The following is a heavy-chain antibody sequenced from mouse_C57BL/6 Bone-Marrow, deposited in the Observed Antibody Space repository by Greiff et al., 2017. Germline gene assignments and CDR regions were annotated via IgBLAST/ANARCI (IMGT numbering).Heavy chain of an antibody. CDR2: INPGSGGT. V-gene: IGHV1-54*01. Sequence: QVQLQQSGAELVRPGTSVKVSCKASGYAFTNYLIEWVKQRPGQGLEWIGVINPGSGGTNYNEKFKGKATLTADKSSSTAYMQLSSLTSEESAVYFCARPGGTGAMDYWGQGTSVTVSS. D-gene: IGHD3-3*01. CDR3: ARPGGTGAMDY. J-gene: IGHJ4*01. CDR1: GYAFTNYL.